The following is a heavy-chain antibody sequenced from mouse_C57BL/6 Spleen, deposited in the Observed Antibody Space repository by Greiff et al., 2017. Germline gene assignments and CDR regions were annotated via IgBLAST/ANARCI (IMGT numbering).Heavy chain of an antibody. J-gene: IGHJ3*01. V-gene: IGHV2-2*01. CDR2: IWGGGST. Sequence: QVQLKESGPGLVQPSQSLSIPCTVSGFSLTSYGVHWVRQSPGKGLEWLGVIWGGGSTDYNADFISRLSIKKDNSKSQLFFKMNSLQADDTAIYNCARNSPLAYWGQGTLVTVSA. D-gene: IGHD6-1*01. CDR3: ARNSPLAY. CDR1: GFSLTSYG.